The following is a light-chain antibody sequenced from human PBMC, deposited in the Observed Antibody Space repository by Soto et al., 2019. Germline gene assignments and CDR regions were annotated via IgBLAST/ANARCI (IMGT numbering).Light chain of an antibody. CDR3: QQYNSYPT. J-gene: IGKJ1*01. Sequence: TQSPATLSLSPGERATLSCRASQSISSWLAWYQQKPGKAPKLLIYDASSLESGVPSRFSGSGSGTEFTLTISSLQPDDFATYYCQQYNSYPTFGQGTKVDIK. V-gene: IGKV1-5*01. CDR2: DAS. CDR1: QSISSW.